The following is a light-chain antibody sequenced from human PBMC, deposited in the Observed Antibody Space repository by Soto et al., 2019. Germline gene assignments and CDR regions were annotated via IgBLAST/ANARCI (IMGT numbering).Light chain of an antibody. CDR1: SSNIGKNT. Sequence: QSVLTQSPSASGTPGQRVIISCSGSSSNIGKNTVSWYQHLPGAAPKLLIYINNQRPSGVPDRFSASKSGTSASLAISGLQSEDEADYYCAAWDDSLNVPVFGGGTKLTVL. V-gene: IGLV1-44*01. J-gene: IGLJ3*02. CDR3: AAWDDSLNVPV. CDR2: INN.